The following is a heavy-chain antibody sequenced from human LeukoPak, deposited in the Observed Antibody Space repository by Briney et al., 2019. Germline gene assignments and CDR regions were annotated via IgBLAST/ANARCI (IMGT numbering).Heavy chain of an antibody. J-gene: IGHJ4*02. V-gene: IGHV4-30-2*01. D-gene: IGHD3-9*01. Sequence: SETLSLTCTVSGGSISSGGYSWSWIRQPPGTGLEWIGYIYHSGSTYYNPSLKSRVTISVDRSKNQFSLKLSSVTAADTAVYYCARAAAKYYDILTGASWYFDYWGQGTLVTVSS. CDR1: GGSISSGGYS. CDR2: IYHSGST. CDR3: ARAAAKYYDILTGASWYFDY.